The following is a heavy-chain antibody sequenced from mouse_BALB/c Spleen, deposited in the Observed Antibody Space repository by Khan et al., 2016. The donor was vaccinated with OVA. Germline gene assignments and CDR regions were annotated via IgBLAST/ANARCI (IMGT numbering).Heavy chain of an antibody. D-gene: IGHD1-3*01. CDR3: AREWGSWFHY. Sequence: QVQLKQSGTELARPGASVKLSCKASGYIFIDYNINWVKQRTGQGLEWIGEISPGSGNTYYNEKFKGKATLTADKSSSTAYMQLSSLTSEDSAVDSYAREWGSWFHYWGQGTLITVSA. CDR1: GYIFIDYN. J-gene: IGHJ3*01. CDR2: ISPGSGNT. V-gene: IGHV1-77*01.